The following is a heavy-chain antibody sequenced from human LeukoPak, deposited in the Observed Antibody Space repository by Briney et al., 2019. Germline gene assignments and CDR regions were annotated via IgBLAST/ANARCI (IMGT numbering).Heavy chain of an antibody. CDR2: ISSSSSYI. Sequence: PGGSLRLSCAASGFTFIIDSINWGRQAPGKGLEWGSSISSSSSYIYYADSVKGRVTISTDNAKNPLYLQMNSLRAEDTAVYYCARWFGEGFSAWFDSWGQGTLVTVSS. CDR3: ARWFGEGFSAWFDS. V-gene: IGHV3-21*01. CDR1: GFTFIIDS. J-gene: IGHJ5*01. D-gene: IGHD3-10*01.